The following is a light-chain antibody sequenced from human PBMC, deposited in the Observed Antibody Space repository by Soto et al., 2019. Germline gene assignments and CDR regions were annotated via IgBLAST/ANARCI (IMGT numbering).Light chain of an antibody. CDR3: QQYGSSQIT. V-gene: IGKV3-20*01. CDR2: DAS. Sequence: EIVLTQSPGTLSLSPGERATLSCRASQIVSSSYLVWYQQKPGQAPRLLIYDASSRATGIPDRFSGSGSGTDFTLTISRLEPEDFAVYYCQQYGSSQITFGQGTRLEIK. J-gene: IGKJ5*01. CDR1: QIVSSSY.